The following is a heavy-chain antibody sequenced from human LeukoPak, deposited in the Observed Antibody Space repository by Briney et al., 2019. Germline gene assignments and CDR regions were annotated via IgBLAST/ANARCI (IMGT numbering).Heavy chain of an antibody. CDR3: ARRVVPAATAANWFDP. CDR1: GGSISSGGYS. CDR2: IYYSGST. J-gene: IGHJ5*02. D-gene: IGHD2-2*01. Sequence: SETLSLTCAVSGGSISSGGYSWSWIRQPPGKGLEWIGYIYYSGSTYYNPSLKSRVTISVDTSKNQFSLKLSSVTAADTAVYYCARRVVPAATAANWFDPWGQGTLVTVSS. V-gene: IGHV4-30-4*07.